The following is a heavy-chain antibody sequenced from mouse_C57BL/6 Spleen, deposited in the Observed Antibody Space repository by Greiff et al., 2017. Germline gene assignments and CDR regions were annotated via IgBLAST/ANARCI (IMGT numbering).Heavy chain of an antibody. D-gene: IGHD6-1*01. CDR2: IYPGDGDT. CDR3: AREGPLPSLSMVY. J-gene: IGHJ4*01. Sequence: VQLQQSGPELVKPGASVKISCKASGYAFSSSWMNWVKQRPGKGLEWIGRIYPGDGDTNYNGKFKGKATLTADKSSSTAYMQLSSLTSEDSAVYFCAREGPLPSLSMVYWGQGTSVTVSS. V-gene: IGHV1-82*01. CDR1: GYAFSSSW.